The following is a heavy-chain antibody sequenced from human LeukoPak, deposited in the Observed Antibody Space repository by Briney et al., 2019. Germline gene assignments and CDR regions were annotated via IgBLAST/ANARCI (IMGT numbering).Heavy chain of an antibody. CDR2: INANTGNP. V-gene: IGHV7-4-1*02. J-gene: IGHJ2*01. CDR1: GYTFTSYY. Sequence: ASVKVSCKASGYTFTSYYMYWVRQAPGQGLEYMGWINANTGNPTYAQGFTGRFVFSLDTSVSTAYLQISILKAEDTAVYYCARDFPARDWFFDLWGRGTLVTVSS. CDR3: ARDFPARDWFFDL.